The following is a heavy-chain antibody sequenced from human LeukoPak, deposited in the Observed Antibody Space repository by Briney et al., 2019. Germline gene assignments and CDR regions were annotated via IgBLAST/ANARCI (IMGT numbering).Heavy chain of an antibody. CDR1: GFTFSSYE. J-gene: IGHJ6*03. D-gene: IGHD6-6*01. CDR3: ARVPRAARPYYYYYMDV. CDR2: ISSSGSTI. V-gene: IGHV3-48*03. Sequence: GGSLRLSCAASGFTFSSYEMNWVRQAPGKGLEWVSYISSSGSTIYYADSVKGRFTISRDNAKNSLYLQMNSLRAEDTAVYYCARVPRAARPYYYYYMDVWGKGTTVTVSS.